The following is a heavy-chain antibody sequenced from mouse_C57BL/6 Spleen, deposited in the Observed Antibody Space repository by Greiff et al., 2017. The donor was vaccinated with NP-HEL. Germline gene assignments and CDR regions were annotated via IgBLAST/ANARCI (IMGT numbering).Heavy chain of an antibody. V-gene: IGHV1-15*01. CDR1: GYTFTDYE. J-gene: IGHJ1*03. CDR2: IDPETGGT. CDR3: TRVGYGNYDWYFDV. Sequence: QVTLKESGAELVRPGASVTLSCKASGYTFTDYEMHWVKQTPVHGLEWIGAIDPETGGTAYNQKFKGKAILTADKSSSTAYMELRSLTSEDSAVYYCTRVGYGNYDWYFDVWGTGTTVTVSS. D-gene: IGHD2-1*01.